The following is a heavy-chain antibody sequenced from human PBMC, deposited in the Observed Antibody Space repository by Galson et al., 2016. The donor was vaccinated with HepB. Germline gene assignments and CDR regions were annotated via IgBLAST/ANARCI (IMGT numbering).Heavy chain of an antibody. CDR2: ISGSGGET. CDR1: GFTFSSYA. Sequence: SLRLSCAGSGFTFSSYAMTWVRQAPGKGLDWVSTISGSGGETHYADSVKGRFTFSRDNSKNTMYVQMTSLRAEDTAVYYCASGTTVTTSNSFWYFDLWGRGTLVTVSS. CDR3: ASGTTVTTSNSFWYFDL. V-gene: IGHV3-23*01. D-gene: IGHD4-17*01. J-gene: IGHJ2*01.